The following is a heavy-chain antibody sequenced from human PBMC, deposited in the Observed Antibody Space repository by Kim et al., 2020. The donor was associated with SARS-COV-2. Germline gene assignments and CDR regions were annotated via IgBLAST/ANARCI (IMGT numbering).Heavy chain of an antibody. V-gene: IGHV4-39*01. J-gene: IGHJ5*02. D-gene: IGHD3-22*01. CDR2: IYYSGST. Sequence: SETLSLTCTVSGGSISSSSYYWGWIRQPPGKGLEWIGSIYYSGSTYYNPSLKSRVTISVDTSKNQFSLKLSSVTAADTAVYYCARLIVSGYSWFDPWGQGTLVTVSS. CDR1: GGSISSSSYY. CDR3: ARLIVSGYSWFDP.